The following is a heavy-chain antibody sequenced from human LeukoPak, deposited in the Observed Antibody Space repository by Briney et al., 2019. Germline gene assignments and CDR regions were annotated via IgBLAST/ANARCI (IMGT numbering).Heavy chain of an antibody. CDR1: GFTFSNYG. V-gene: IGHV3-30*18. CDR2: ISYDEGDT. J-gene: IGHJ6*02. Sequence: GGSLRLSSAASGFTFSNYGMHWVRQAPGKGLEWVAAISYDEGDTYYADSVKGRFTISRDNSKNTLYLQMNSLRPEDTAVYYCAKGVVAATNAAYYGMDVWGQGTTVTVSS. D-gene: IGHD2-15*01. CDR3: AKGVVAATNAAYYGMDV.